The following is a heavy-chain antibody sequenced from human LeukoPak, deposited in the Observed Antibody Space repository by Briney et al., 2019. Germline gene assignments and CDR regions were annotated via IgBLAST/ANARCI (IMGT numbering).Heavy chain of an antibody. CDR3: ARPSSGYGLSVAFDY. Sequence: GASVKVSCKAPGVTFGTYAISWVRQAPGQGLEWMEGIIAMFTTANYAQKFQGRVTITADKSTSTAYMELSSLRSEDTAVYYCARPSSGYGLSVAFDYWGQGALVTVSS. CDR1: GVTFGTYA. V-gene: IGHV1-69*06. J-gene: IGHJ4*02. CDR2: IIAMFTTA. D-gene: IGHD5-12*01.